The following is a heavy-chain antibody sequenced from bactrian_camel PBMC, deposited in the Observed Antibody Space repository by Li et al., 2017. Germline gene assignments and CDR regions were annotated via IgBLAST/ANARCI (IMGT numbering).Heavy chain of an antibody. Sequence: VQLVESGGSSVQPGGSLRLSCAASGFTFSDYAMSWVRQAPGKGLEWVSTIYTGDGRTKSADSVKGRFTISRGDAVNTVTLQMNSLKPEDTAMYYCAAGQGSRWVLLQRSAYDHWGQGTQVTVS. V-gene: IGHV3S40*01. CDR3: AAGQGSRWVLLQRSAYDH. J-gene: IGHJ4*01. D-gene: IGHD3*01. CDR1: GFTFSDYA. CDR2: IYTGDGRT.